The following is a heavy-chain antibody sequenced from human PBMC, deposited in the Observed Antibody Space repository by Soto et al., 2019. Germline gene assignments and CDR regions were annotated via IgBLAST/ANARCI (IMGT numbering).Heavy chain of an antibody. D-gene: IGHD7-27*01. CDR1: GFTFSSYA. J-gene: IGHJ6*03. CDR2: ISGSGGST. V-gene: IGHV3-23*01. CDR3: AKPRFMGTYYYMYV. Sequence: GGSLRLSCAASGFTFSSYAMSWVRQAPGKGLEWVSAISGSGGSTYYADSVKGRFTISRDNSKNTLYLQMNSLRAEDTAVYYCAKPRFMGTYYYMYVWGKGTTVTVSS.